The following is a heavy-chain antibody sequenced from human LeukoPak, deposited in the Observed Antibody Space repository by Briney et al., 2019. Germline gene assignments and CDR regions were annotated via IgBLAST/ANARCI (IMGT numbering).Heavy chain of an antibody. CDR2: IYTSGST. Sequence: SETLSLTCTVSGGSISSGSYYWSWIRQPARKGLEWIGRIYTSGSTNYNPSLKSRVTISVDTSKNQFSLKLSSVTAADTAVYYCARDLSSGSSNDWFDPWGQGTLVTVSS. CDR3: ARDLSSGSSNDWFDP. J-gene: IGHJ5*02. D-gene: IGHD6-13*01. V-gene: IGHV4-61*02. CDR1: GGSISSGSYY.